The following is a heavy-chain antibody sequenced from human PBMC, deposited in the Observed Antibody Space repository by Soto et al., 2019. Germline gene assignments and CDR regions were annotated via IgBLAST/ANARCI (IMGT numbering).Heavy chain of an antibody. CDR3: ARDRTRFGEFTDAFDI. CDR1: GFTFSSYS. V-gene: IGHV3-21*01. J-gene: IGHJ3*02. Sequence: EVQLVESGGGLVKPGGSLRLSCAASGFTFSSYSMNWVRQAPGKGLEWVSSISSSSSYIYYADSVKGRFTISRDNAKNSRYLQMNSLRAEDTAVYYCARDRTRFGEFTDAFDIWGQGTMVTVSS. D-gene: IGHD3-10*01. CDR2: ISSSSSYI.